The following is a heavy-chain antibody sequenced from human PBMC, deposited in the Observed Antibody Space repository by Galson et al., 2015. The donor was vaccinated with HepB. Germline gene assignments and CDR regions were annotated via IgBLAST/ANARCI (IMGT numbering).Heavy chain of an antibody. Sequence: QSGAEVKKPGESLKTSCKASGYTFTSYAMHWVRQAPGQRLEWMGWINAGNGNTKYSQKFQGRVTITRDTSASTVYMELSSLRSEDTAVYYCARGGYSSGWYFHMDVWGKGTTVTVSS. J-gene: IGHJ6*03. D-gene: IGHD6-25*01. V-gene: IGHV1-3*01. CDR1: GYTFTSYA. CDR3: ARGGYSSGWYFHMDV. CDR2: INAGNGNT.